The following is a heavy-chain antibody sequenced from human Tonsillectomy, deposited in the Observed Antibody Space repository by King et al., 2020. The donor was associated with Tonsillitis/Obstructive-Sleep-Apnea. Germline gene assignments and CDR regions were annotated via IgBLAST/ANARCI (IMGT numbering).Heavy chain of an antibody. J-gene: IGHJ4*02. CDR2: IYYSGSS. D-gene: IGHD5-18*01. CDR1: GGSISSSSYY. CDR3: ASEAKRGYXYGLAY. Sequence: VQLQESGPGLVKPSQTLSLTCTVSGGSISSSSYYWTWIRQHPGKGLEWIGNIYYSGSSYYNPSLTSRVTISVDTSKNHFSLRLNSVTAADTAGYYCASEAKRGYXYGLAYWGRGILVTVSS. V-gene: IGHV4-31*03.